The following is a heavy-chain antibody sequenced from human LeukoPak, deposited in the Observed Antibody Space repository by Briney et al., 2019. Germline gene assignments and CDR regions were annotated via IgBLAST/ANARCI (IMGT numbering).Heavy chain of an antibody. J-gene: IGHJ6*02. CDR1: GFTFSSHG. CDR2: IYYDGSNK. D-gene: IGHD2-21*02. V-gene: IGHV3-33*01. CDR3: ARPRGFCSGGDCYADYGMDV. Sequence: GGSLRLSCAASGFTFSSHGIHWVRQAPGKGLERVALIYYDGSNKYYADSVKGRFTISRDNSKNTLYLQINNLRAEDAGVYYCARPRGFCSGGDCYADYGMDVWGQGTTVTVSS.